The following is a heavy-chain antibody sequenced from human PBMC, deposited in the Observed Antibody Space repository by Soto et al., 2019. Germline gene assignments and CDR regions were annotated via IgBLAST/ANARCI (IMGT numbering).Heavy chain of an antibody. CDR2: IYYSGST. J-gene: IGHJ3*02. Sequence: SETLSLTCTVSGGSISSYYWSWIRQPPGKGLEWIGYIYYSGSTNYNPSLKSRVTISVDTSKNQFSLKLSSVTAADTAVYYCARAGRANGYDAFDIWGQGTMVTVSS. V-gene: IGHV4-59*01. CDR3: ARAGRANGYDAFDI. CDR1: GGSISSYY. D-gene: IGHD2-15*01.